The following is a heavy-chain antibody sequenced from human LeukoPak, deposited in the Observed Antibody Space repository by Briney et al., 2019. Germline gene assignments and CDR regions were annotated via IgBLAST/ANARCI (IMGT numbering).Heavy chain of an antibody. CDR3: GALSGTTPLGGV. D-gene: IGHD1-1*01. CDR2: IYSDGTT. V-gene: IGHV3-66*01. Sequence: PGGSLRLSCAASGFTVRNNYMTWGRQAPGKGLEWVSLIYSDGTTQYADSVKGRFTISRDNSKNTLYLQMNSLRAEDTAVCYCGALSGTTPLGGVGGQGTLVTVSS. J-gene: IGHJ4*02. CDR1: GFTVRNNY.